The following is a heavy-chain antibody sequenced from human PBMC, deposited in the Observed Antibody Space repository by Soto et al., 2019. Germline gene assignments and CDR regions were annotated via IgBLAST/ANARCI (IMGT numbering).Heavy chain of an antibody. CDR3: ARGNMDV. V-gene: IGHV3-23*05. Sequence: GGSLRLSCDSSEFMFRSYAMSWVRQAPGKGLEWVSTVSPSGDDTYYADSVRGRFTISRDNSKNTLYLQMNSLRTEDTAVYYCARGNMDVWGQGTTVTVSS. CDR1: EFMFRSYA. CDR2: VSPSGDDT. J-gene: IGHJ6*02. D-gene: IGHD1-1*01.